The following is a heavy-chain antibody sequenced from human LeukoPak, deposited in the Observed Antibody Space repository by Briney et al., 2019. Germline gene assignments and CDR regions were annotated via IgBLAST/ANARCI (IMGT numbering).Heavy chain of an antibody. Sequence: GGSLRLSWAASGFTFSSYWMSWVRQAPGKGLEWAANIKQDGSEKYYVDSVKGRFTISRDNAKNSLYLQMNSLRAEDTAVYYCARGTGTTPFDYWGQGTLVTVSS. CDR1: GFTFSSYW. V-gene: IGHV3-7*04. CDR3: ARGTGTTPFDY. D-gene: IGHD1-7*01. J-gene: IGHJ4*02. CDR2: IKQDGSEK.